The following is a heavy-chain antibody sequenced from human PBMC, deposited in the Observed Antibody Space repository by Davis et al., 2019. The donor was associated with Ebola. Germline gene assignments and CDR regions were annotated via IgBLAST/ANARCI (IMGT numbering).Heavy chain of an antibody. CDR3: ARGLYPWELDY. Sequence: SETLSLTCAVYGGSFSGYYWNWIRQPPGKVLEWIGEIGHRGNPNYNPSLKSRVTIAVDTSKNQFSLKLSSVTAADTAVYYCARGLYPWELDYWGQGSLVTVSS. V-gene: IGHV4-34*01. J-gene: IGHJ4*02. D-gene: IGHD1-1*01. CDR1: GGSFSGYY. CDR2: IGHRGNP.